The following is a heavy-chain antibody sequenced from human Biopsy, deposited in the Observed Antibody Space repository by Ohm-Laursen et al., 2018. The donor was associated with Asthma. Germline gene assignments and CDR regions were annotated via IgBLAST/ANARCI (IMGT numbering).Heavy chain of an antibody. CDR1: GGSINNFY. Sequence: SETLSLTCTVSGGSINNFYWSWIRPPPGKGLESIGHVYYSGSTNYNPSLKSRVTISIDASKNQFSLKLTSVTAADTAVYYCARGVDRVTGLLGHFDSWGQGTLVTVSS. V-gene: IGHV4-59*01. D-gene: IGHD2-21*02. CDR3: ARGVDRVTGLLGHFDS. CDR2: VYYSGST. J-gene: IGHJ4*02.